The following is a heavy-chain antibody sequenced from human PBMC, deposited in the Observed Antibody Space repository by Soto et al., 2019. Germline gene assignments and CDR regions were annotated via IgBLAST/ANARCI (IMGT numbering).Heavy chain of an antibody. Sequence: EVQVLESGGGLVQPGGSLRLSCAASGFTFSSYAMSWVRQAPGKGLEWVSAISGSGDSTRYADSVQGRFTISRDTSKHTLYLQMTSMTAEDTAIYYCAKFYYGDYSYYYYSMHVWGQGTTVTVSS. CDR1: GFTFSSYA. D-gene: IGHD4-17*01. J-gene: IGHJ6*02. V-gene: IGHV3-23*01. CDR2: ISGSGDST. CDR3: AKFYYGDYSYYYYSMHV.